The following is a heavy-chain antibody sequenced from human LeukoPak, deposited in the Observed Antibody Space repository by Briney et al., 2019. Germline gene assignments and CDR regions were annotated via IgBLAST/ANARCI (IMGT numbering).Heavy chain of an antibody. CDR2: ISYDGSNK. Sequence: PGRSLRLSCAASGFTFSSYAMHWVRQAPGKGLEWVAVISYDGSNKYYADSVKGRFTISRDNSKNTLYLQMNSLRAEDTAVYYCARDRPADYWGQGTLVSVSS. V-gene: IGHV3-30*04. CDR1: GFTFSSYA. J-gene: IGHJ4*02. CDR3: ARDRPADY.